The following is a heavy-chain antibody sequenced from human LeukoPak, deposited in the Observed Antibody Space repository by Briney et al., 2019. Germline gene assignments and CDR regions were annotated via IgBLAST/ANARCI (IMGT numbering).Heavy chain of an antibody. V-gene: IGHV1-46*01. J-gene: IGHJ6*03. Sequence: ASVKVSCKASGYTFTSYYMHWVRQAPGQGLEWMGIINPSGGSTSNAQKFQGRVTMTRDMSTSTVYMELSSLRSEDTAVYYCARDPLKGYCSSTSCSDYYYYMDVWGKGTTVTVSS. CDR3: ARDPLKGYCSSTSCSDYYYYMDV. D-gene: IGHD2-2*01. CDR1: GYTFTSYY. CDR2: INPSGGST.